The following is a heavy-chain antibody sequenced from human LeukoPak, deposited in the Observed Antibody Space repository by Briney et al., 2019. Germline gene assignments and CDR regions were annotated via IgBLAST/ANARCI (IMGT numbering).Heavy chain of an antibody. CDR3: ASEAYSGYDSFWNDPNYGMDV. V-gene: IGHV4-61*01. J-gene: IGHJ6*02. D-gene: IGHD5-12*01. CDR2: IYYSGST. Sequence: SETLSLTCTVSGGSVSSGSYYWSWIRQPPGKGLEWIGYIYYSGSTNYNPSLKSRVTISVDTSKNQFSLKLSSVTAADTAVYYCASEAYSGYDSFWNDPNYGMDVWGQGTTVTVSS. CDR1: GGSVSSGSYY.